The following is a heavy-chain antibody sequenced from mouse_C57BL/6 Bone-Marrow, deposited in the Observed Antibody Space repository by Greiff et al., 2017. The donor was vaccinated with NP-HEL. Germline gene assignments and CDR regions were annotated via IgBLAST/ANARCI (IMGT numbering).Heavy chain of an antibody. V-gene: IGHV1-26*01. CDR3: ASWAYYFDY. J-gene: IGHJ2*01. D-gene: IGHD4-1*01. CDR1: GYTFTDYY. Sequence: EVQLQQSGPELVKPGASVKISCKASGYTFTDYYMNWVKQSHGKSLEWIGDINPNNGGTSYNQKFKGKATLTVDKSSSTAYMELRSLTSEDSAVYYCASWAYYFDYWGQGTTLTVSS. CDR2: INPNNGGT.